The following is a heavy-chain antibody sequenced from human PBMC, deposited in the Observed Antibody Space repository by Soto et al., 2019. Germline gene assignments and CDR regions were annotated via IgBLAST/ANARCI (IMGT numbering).Heavy chain of an antibody. CDR3: AKKGLGSLKTYCSGSGCHYAFDI. CDR1: GFTFINYA. Sequence: EVQLLESGGGLVQPGGSLRLSCAASGFTFINYAMSWVRQAPGKGLEWVSTISGGGDGTYYADSVKGHFTSSRDNSKNTVYLQMNSLRAEDTAIYYCAKKGLGSLKTYCSGSGCHYAFDIWGQGTLVTVSS. CDR2: ISGGGDGT. V-gene: IGHV3-23*01. J-gene: IGHJ3*02. D-gene: IGHD2-15*01.